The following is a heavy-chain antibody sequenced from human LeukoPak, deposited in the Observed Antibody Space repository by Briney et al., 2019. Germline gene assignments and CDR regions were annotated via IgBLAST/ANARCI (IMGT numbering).Heavy chain of an antibody. V-gene: IGHV3-15*01. CDR2: IKSKTDGGTT. D-gene: IGHD5-18*01. CDR3: AKDSYGYHYYYMDV. J-gene: IGHJ6*03. Sequence: GGSLRLSCAASGFTFSNAWMSWVRQAPGKGLEWVGRIKSKTDGGTTDYAAPVKGRFTISRDDSKNTLYLQMNSLKTEDTAVYYCAKDSYGYHYYYMDVWGKGTTVTISS. CDR1: GFTFSNAW.